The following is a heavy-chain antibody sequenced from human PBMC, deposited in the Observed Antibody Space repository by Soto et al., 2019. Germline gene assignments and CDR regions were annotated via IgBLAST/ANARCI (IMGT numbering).Heavy chain of an antibody. CDR1: GGSFSGYY. CDR3: ARARYSYGYLDY. D-gene: IGHD5-18*01. V-gene: IGHV4-34*01. Sequence: QVQLQQWGAGLLKPSETLSLTCAVYGGSFSGYYWSWIRQPPGKGLEWIGEINHSGSTNYNPSLKSRVTISVDTSKNQFSLKLSSVTAAATAVYYCARARYSYGYLDYWGQGTLVTVSS. CDR2: INHSGST. J-gene: IGHJ4*02.